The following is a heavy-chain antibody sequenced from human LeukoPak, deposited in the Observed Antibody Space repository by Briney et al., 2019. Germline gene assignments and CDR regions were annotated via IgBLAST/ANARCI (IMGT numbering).Heavy chain of an antibody. D-gene: IGHD3-22*01. CDR1: GGSISSYY. V-gene: IGHV4-59*01. J-gene: IGHJ6*03. CDR3: ARSSGYYYYYYYMDV. CDR2: IYYSEST. Sequence: SETLSLTCTVSGGSISSYYWSWIRQPPGKGLEWIGYIYYSESTNYNPSLKSRVTISVDTSKNQFSLKLSSVTAADAAVYYCARSSGYYYYYYYMDVWGKGTTVTVSS.